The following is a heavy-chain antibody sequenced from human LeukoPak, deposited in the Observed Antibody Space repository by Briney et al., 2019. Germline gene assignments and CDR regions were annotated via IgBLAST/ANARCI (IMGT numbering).Heavy chain of an antibody. D-gene: IGHD1-1*01. J-gene: IGHJ4*02. CDR2: IIPIFGTA. Sequence: SVKVSCKASGGTFSSYAISWVRQAPGQRLEWMGRIIPIFGTANYAQKFQGRVTITTDDSTSTAYLQLSSLRSEDTAVYSCARVNWNDVGFDCWGQGTLVTVSS. CDR1: GGTFSSYA. CDR3: ARVNWNDVGFDC. V-gene: IGHV1-69*05.